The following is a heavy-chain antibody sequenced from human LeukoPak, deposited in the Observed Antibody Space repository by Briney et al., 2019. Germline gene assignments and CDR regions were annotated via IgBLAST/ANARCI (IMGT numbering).Heavy chain of an antibody. V-gene: IGHV5-51*01. CDR2: IYPGDSDT. Sequence: GGSLKISCKGSGYSFTSYWIGWVRQLPGKGLEWMGIIYPGDSDTRYSPSFQGQVTISADKSISTAYLQWSSLKASDTAMYYCARQTDCSSTSCYDYWGQGTLVTVSS. CDR3: ARQTDCSSTSCYDY. D-gene: IGHD2-2*01. J-gene: IGHJ4*02. CDR1: GYSFTSYW.